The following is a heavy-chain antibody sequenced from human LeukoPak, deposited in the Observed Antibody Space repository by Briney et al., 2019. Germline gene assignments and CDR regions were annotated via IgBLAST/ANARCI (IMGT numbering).Heavy chain of an antibody. CDR1: GASISSYF. J-gene: IGHJ4*02. CDR3: ARRISGWYPLDY. Sequence: PSETLSLTCTVSGASISSYFWSWIRQSAGKGLEWIGRIYPSGSTNYNPSLKSRVTISVDTSKNQFSLKLSSVTAADTAVYYCARRISGWYPLDYWGQGTLVTVSS. D-gene: IGHD6-19*01. V-gene: IGHV4-4*07. CDR2: IYPSGST.